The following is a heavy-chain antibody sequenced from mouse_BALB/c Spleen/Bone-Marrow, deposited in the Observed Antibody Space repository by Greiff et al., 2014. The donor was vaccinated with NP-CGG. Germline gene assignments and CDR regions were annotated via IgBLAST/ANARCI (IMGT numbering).Heavy chain of an antibody. Sequence: DVMLVESGGGLVKPGGSLKLSCAASGFTFSSYAMSWIRQTPEKRLEWVAIISSGGNYTYYPDSVKGRFTISRDNAKNTLYLQMSSLRSEDTAMYYCARPNTDYFDYWGQGTTLTVSS. V-gene: IGHV5-9-1*01. CDR1: GFTFSSYA. CDR2: ISSGGNYT. J-gene: IGHJ2*01. CDR3: ARPNTDYFDY. D-gene: IGHD5-1-1*01.